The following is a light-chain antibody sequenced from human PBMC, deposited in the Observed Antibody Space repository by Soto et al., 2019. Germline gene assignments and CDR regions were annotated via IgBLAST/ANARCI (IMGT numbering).Light chain of an antibody. V-gene: IGKV3-11*01. J-gene: IGKJ1*01. CDR2: QTS. CDR3: HQRQSWPRT. Sequence: LTQSPSSLTASVGDRVTITCRASQDIAIYLAWYQHRPGQAPRLLIYQTSIRAAGIPARFSASGSGTDFTLTISDVQPEDFALYYCHQRQSWPRTFGQGTKVDIK. CDR1: QDIAIY.